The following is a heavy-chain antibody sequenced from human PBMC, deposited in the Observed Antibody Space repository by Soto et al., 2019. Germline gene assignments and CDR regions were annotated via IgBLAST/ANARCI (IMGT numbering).Heavy chain of an antibody. Sequence: EVQLLESGGGLVQPGGSLRLSCAASGFTFSSYAMSWVRQAPGKGLEWVSAISGSGGSAYYADSVKGRFTISRDHSKNTRYPQMNSLRAEDTAVYYCAKDGGYSYGYSPRYYYGMDVWGQGTTVTVSS. CDR3: AKDGGYSYGYSPRYYYGMDV. J-gene: IGHJ6*02. CDR1: GFTFSSYA. V-gene: IGHV3-23*01. CDR2: ISGSGGSA. D-gene: IGHD5-18*01.